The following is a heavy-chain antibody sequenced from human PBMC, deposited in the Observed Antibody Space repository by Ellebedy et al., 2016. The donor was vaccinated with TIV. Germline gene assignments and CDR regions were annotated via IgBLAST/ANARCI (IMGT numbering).Heavy chain of an antibody. CDR2: ITTGGTI. Sequence: GESLKISXVVSGLIVGQTDMTWIRQVPGKGLEWVSTITTGGTIYYPDSVKGRFTMSRDNPTNTIFLHMNNLRAEDTALYYCARALTTDGYSDYWGQGALVTVSS. CDR1: GLIVGQTD. V-gene: IGHV3-53*01. J-gene: IGHJ4*02. CDR3: ARALTTDGYSDY. D-gene: IGHD5-24*01.